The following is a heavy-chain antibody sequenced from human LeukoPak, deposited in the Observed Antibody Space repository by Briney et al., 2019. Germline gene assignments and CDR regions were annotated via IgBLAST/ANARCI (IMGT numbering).Heavy chain of an antibody. CDR3: AKHLRATNTYVFYGLDV. D-gene: IGHD5-18*01. V-gene: IGHV3-9*01. Sequence: PGGSLRLSCEVSGFSFDDYGMHWARQAPGKGLEWVSSINYNGDKTDYADSVKGRFTVSRDNAKKSLYLQMSSLRPEDTALYYCAKHLRATNTYVFYGLDVWGPGTTVTVSS. CDR2: INYNGDKT. CDR1: GFSFDDYG. J-gene: IGHJ6*02.